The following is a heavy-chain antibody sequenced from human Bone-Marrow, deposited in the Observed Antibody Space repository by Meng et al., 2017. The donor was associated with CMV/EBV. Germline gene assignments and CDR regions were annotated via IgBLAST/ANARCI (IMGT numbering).Heavy chain of an antibody. CDR3: AREGAYSSSSQPSAEDYYYGMDV. CDR2: INPNSGGT. D-gene: IGHD6-6*01. CDR1: GYTFTGYY. V-gene: IGHV1-2*02. J-gene: IGHJ6*01. Sequence: ASVKVSCKASGYTFTGYYMHWVRQAPGQGLEWMGWINPNSGGTNYAQKFQGRVTMTRDTSISTAYTELSRLRSDDTAVYYCAREGAYSSSSQPSAEDYYYGMDVWGQGTTVTGSS.